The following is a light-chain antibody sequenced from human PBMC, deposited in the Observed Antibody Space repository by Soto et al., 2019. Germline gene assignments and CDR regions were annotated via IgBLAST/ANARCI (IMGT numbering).Light chain of an antibody. J-gene: IGLJ1*01. CDR2: CNS. CDR3: PSPGSSLGGYV. CDR1: RSNIGAGYD. V-gene: IGLV1-40*01. Sequence: QSVLTQPPSVSGAPGQRVTISCTGSRSNIGAGYDVHWYQHLPGTAPKLLIYCNSDRPSGVPYRFSGSKSGTSASLAITGVQGWGGADYYCPSPGSSLGGYVFGTGTKLTVL.